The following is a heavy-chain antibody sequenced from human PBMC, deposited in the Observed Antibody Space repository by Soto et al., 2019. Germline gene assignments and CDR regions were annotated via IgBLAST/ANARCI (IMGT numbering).Heavy chain of an antibody. CDR1: GGSISSGGYS. D-gene: IGHD3-9*01. J-gene: IGHJ4*02. V-gene: IGHV4-30-2*01. CDR3: ARSYGYLDWLFFSS. CDR2: IYHSGST. Sequence: QLQLQESGSGLVKPSQTLSLTCAVSGGSISSGGYSWSWIRQPPGKGLEWIGYIYHSGSTYYNPSLKRRVTISVDRSKNKCSVKLRSVTAADTAVYYCARSYGYLDWLFFSSWGQGTLVTVSS.